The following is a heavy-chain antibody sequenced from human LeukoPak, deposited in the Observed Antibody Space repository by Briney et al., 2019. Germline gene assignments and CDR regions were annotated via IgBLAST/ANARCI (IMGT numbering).Heavy chain of an antibody. CDR2: IYETGNT. V-gene: IGHV3-53*01. D-gene: IGHD3-22*01. CDR1: GFTFSTYS. Sequence: GGSLRLSCAASGFTFSTYSMNWVRQAPGKGLEWISIIYETGNTKYADSVKDRFTISRDISKNTVYLQMHSLRAEDTAVYYCARDKGDYHTSGSLFVFGGQGALVTVSS. J-gene: IGHJ4*02. CDR3: ARDKGDYHTSGSLFVF.